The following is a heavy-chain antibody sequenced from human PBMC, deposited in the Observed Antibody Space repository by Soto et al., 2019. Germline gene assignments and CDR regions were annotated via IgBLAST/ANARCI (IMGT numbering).Heavy chain of an antibody. V-gene: IGHV3-74*03. CDR3: TTDSLFSMKLVRHDI. D-gene: IGHD1-1*01. CDR2: INSNGSST. CDR1: GFTSSSYC. Sequence: GGSLRLSCAPPGFTSSSYCIHRFRQAPRKGLVWVSRINSNGSSTPYADSVKGRFTISRDNAKNTLYLQMNSLRAEDTALYYCTTDSLFSMKLVRHDIWGLGPLVTVPS. J-gene: IGHJ4*01.